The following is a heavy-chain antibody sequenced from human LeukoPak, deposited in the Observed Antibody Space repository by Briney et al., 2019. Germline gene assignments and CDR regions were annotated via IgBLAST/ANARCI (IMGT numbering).Heavy chain of an antibody. D-gene: IGHD2-2*01. CDR3: ARGTGGIVVVXXAXRXDY. CDR1: GGSLHGYH. J-gene: IGHJ4*02. V-gene: IGHV4-34*01. Sequence: PSETPSLTLAGHGGSLHGYHWSLIRQPPGKGPEGNGGIKQSGSTNYHPSLQRPVTISVDTSKNQFSLKLSSVTAADTAVYYCARGTGGIVVVXXAXRXDYWGQXTLVTVSS. CDR2: IKQSGST.